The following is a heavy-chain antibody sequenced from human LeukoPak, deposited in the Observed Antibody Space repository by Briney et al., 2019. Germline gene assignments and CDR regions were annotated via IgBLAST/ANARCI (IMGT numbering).Heavy chain of an antibody. J-gene: IGHJ4*02. Sequence: ASVKVSCKASGGPFSSYAISWVRQAPGQGLEWMGRIIPILGIANYAQKFQGRVTITADKSTSTAYMELSSLRSEDTAVYYCAFSPGIAAAGPPWYWGQGTLVTVSS. CDR2: IIPILGIA. V-gene: IGHV1-69*04. CDR1: GGPFSSYA. D-gene: IGHD6-13*01. CDR3: AFSPGIAAAGPPWY.